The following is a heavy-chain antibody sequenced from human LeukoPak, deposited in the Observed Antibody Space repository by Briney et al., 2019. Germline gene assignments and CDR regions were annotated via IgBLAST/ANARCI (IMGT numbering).Heavy chain of an antibody. V-gene: IGHV3-30*02. D-gene: IGHD6-19*01. CDR2: VRYDGSIQ. Sequence: PGGSLRLSCAASGFIFHSYGMHWVRQAPGKGLDWVAFVRYDGSIQYYADSVKGRFAISRDNSKDTVSLQMNSLRPEDTAVYYCGKGSSTSACPDYWGQGTLVTVSS. J-gene: IGHJ4*02. CDR3: GKGSSTSACPDY. CDR1: GFIFHSYG.